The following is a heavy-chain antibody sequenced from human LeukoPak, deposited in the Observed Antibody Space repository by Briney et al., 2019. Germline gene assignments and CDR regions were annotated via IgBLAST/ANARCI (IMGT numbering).Heavy chain of an antibody. Sequence: SETLSLTCTVSGGSISLYYWGWIRQPPGKGLEWIGYIYYSGSTNFNPSLKSRVTISVDTSKNQFSLKLRSVTAADTAVYYCGRHSDPRSSSWGNWFDPWGQGTLVTVSS. CDR1: GGSISLYY. J-gene: IGHJ5*02. CDR2: IYYSGST. CDR3: GRHSDPRSSSWGNWFDP. V-gene: IGHV4-59*08. D-gene: IGHD2-2*01.